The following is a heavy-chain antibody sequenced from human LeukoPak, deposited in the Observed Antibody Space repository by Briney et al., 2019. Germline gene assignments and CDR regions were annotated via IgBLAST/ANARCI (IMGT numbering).Heavy chain of an antibody. CDR3: AKDITTN. CDR1: GFTFDDYT. CDR2: ISWNSGRI. D-gene: IGHD3-3*01. V-gene: IGHV3-9*01. J-gene: IGHJ3*01. Sequence: PGGSLRLSCAASGFTFDDYTMHWVRQAPGKGLEWVSGISWNSGRIACADSVKGRFTISRDNAKNSLFLQMTRLRPEDTALYYCAKDITTNWGQGTMVTVSS.